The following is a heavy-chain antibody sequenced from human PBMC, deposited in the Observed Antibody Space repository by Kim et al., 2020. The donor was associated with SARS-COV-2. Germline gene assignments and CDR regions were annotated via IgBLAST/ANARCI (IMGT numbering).Heavy chain of an antibody. CDR3: ARGSGRDFDY. V-gene: IGHV1-18*01. D-gene: IGHD2-15*01. Sequence: NANYAQKLQDRVTMTKGPSTSPAYMEMGSLRSDDTAVYYCARGSGRDFDYWGQGTLVTVSS. J-gene: IGHJ4*02.